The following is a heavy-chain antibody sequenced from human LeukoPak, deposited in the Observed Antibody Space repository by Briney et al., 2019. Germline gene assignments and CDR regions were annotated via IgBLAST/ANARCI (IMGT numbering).Heavy chain of an antibody. CDR3: ARPPASDAFDI. CDR1: GYSFTSYW. Sequence: GESRKISCKGSGYSFTSYWIGWVCQMPGKGLEWMGIIYPGDSDTRYSPSFQGQVTISADKSISTAYLQWSSLKASDTAMYYCARPPASDAFDIWGQGTMVTVSS. V-gene: IGHV5-51*01. D-gene: IGHD2-15*01. J-gene: IGHJ3*02. CDR2: IYPGDSDT.